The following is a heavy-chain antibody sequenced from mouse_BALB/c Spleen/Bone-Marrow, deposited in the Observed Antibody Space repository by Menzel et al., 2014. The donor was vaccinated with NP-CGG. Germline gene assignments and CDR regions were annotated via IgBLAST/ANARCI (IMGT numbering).Heavy chain of an antibody. D-gene: IGHD2-3*01. CDR1: GFSLTDYG. CDR2: IWGGGNT. V-gene: IGHV2-6-5*01. CDR3: AKHWRGLLRNAMDY. Sequence: VQLQQSGPSLVAPSQSLSITCTVSGFSLTDYGVSWIRQPPGKGLEWLGVIWGGGNTYYNSTLKSRLSISNDNSKSQVFLKMNSLQTDDTAMYYFAKHWRGLLRNAMDYWGQGTSVTISS. J-gene: IGHJ4*01.